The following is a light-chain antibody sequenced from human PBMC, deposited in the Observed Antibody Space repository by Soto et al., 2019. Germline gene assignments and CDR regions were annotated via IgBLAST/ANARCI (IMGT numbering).Light chain of an antibody. CDR2: LTS. V-gene: IGKV3-11*01. Sequence: EIVLTQSPATLSAFPGDRVTLSCRASQALNTRLAWYQHKPGQAPRLLIYLTSNRAAGVPSRFSAWGSETDFTLTISDVQPEDFEVYYCHQRQSWPRTFGRGTKVDIX. CDR1: QALNTR. CDR3: HQRQSWPRT. J-gene: IGKJ1*01.